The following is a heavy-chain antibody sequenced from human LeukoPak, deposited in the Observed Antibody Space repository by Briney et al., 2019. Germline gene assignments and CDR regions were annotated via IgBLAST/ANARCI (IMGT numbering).Heavy chain of an antibody. V-gene: IGHV3-33*01. CDR1: GFTFSSYV. CDR3: ARDRSYGDYFDY. CDR2: IWYDGSNK. J-gene: IGHJ4*02. D-gene: IGHD4-17*01. Sequence: GGSLRLSCETAGFTFSSYVMHWVRQAPGKGLEWVAVIWYDGSNKYYADSVKGRFTISRDNSKNTLYLQMNSLRAEDTAVYYCARDRSYGDYFDYWGQGTLVTVSS.